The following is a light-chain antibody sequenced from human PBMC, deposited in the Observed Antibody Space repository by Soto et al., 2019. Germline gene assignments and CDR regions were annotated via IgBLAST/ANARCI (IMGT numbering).Light chain of an antibody. CDR2: DAS. V-gene: IGKV3-11*01. Sequence: EIVLTQSPATLSLSPGETATLSCRASQSVGNILAWYQHRPGQAPTLLISDASNRATGVPVRFSGSGSGTDFTLTINDLEPEDVAVYYCQQRRDWPLTFGGGTKVVI. CDR3: QQRRDWPLT. CDR1: QSVGNI. J-gene: IGKJ4*01.